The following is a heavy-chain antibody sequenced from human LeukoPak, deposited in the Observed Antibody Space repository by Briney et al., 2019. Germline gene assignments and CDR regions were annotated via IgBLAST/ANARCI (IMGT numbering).Heavy chain of an antibody. J-gene: IGHJ5*02. CDR3: AREVSYYDFWSGYYHWFDP. V-gene: IGHV3-7*01. CDR2: IKQDGSEK. D-gene: IGHD3-3*01. Sequence: GGSLRLSCAASGFTFSSYWMSWVRQAPGKGLEWVANIKQDGSEKYYVDSVKGRFTISRDNSKNTLYLQMNSLRAEDTAVYYCAREVSYYDFWSGYYHWFDPWGQGTLVTVSS. CDR1: GFTFSSYW.